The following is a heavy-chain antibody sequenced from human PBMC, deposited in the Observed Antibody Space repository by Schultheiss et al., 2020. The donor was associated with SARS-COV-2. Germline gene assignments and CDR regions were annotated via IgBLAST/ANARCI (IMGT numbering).Heavy chain of an antibody. CDR3: ARGGGYSGYEFDS. V-gene: IGHV4-4*07. D-gene: IGHD5-12*01. CDR2: IHNSGIT. Sequence: SQTLSLTCAFSGGSISNFYWNWIRQSAGKGLEWIGRIHNSGITNYNPSLKSRVTISVDTSKNQFSLKLSSVTAADTAVYYCARGGGYSGYEFDSWGQGTLVTVSS. CDR1: GGSISNFY. J-gene: IGHJ4*02.